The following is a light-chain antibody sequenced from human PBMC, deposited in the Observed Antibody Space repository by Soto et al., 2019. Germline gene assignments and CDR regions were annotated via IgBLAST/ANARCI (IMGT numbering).Light chain of an antibody. CDR2: EGS. V-gene: IGLV2-23*01. Sequence: QSVLTQPASVSGSPGQSITISCTGTSSDVGSYNLVSWYQQHPGKAPQLMIYEGSKRPSGVSNRFSGSKSGNTAPLTHAGLQAEDEAHYYRFSYAGRSAHGFGTRTKLTVL. CDR1: SSDVGSYNL. CDR3: FSYAGRSAHG. J-gene: IGLJ1*01.